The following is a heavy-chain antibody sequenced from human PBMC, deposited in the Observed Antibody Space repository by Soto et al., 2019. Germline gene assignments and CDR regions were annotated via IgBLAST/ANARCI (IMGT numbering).Heavy chain of an antibody. CDR3: ARVYYYDSSGYQRAYYGMDV. D-gene: IGHD3-22*01. CDR2: IIPIFGTA. Sequence: AVKVSCKTSGGTYSSYAISWVRQAPRQGLEWMGGIIPIFGTANYAQKFQGRVTITADESTSTAYMELSSLRSEDTAVYYCARVYYYDSSGYQRAYYGMDVWGQGTTVTVSS. CDR1: GGTYSSYA. J-gene: IGHJ6*02. V-gene: IGHV1-69*13.